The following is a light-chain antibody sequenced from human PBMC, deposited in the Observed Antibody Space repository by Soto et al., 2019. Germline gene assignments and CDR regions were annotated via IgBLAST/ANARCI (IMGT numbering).Light chain of an antibody. CDR2: DAS. J-gene: IGKJ1*01. CDR1: QSISSY. CDR3: QQYHVWPKWT. V-gene: IGKV3D-15*01. Sequence: VLSQSPYTLSLPPGERATLSCRASQSISSYLAWYQQKPGQAPRLLIYDASNRATGIPARFSGSGSGTEFTLTISSLQSEDYAVYFCQQYHVWPKWTFGQGTKVDNK.